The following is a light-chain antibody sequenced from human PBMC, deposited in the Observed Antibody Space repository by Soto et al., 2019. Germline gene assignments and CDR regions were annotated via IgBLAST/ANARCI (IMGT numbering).Light chain of an antibody. Sequence: EIVLMQSPGTLSLSPGERATLSCRASQTLRRTYIAWYPQKPGQAPRVLIYGASKRATGIPDRFSGSGSGTDFSLTISRLEPEDFAVYYGHQYDNAPQTYGQGTKVEIK. J-gene: IGKJ2*01. CDR2: GAS. V-gene: IGKV3-20*01. CDR1: QTLRRTY. CDR3: HQYDNAPQT.